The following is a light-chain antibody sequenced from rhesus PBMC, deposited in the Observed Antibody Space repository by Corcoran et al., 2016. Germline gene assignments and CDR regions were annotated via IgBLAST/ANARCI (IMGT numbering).Light chain of an antibody. CDR1: QDITNY. CDR3: QQINSYPCS. Sequence: DIQMTQSPSSLSASVGDTVTITCRASQDITNYLAWYQQIPGKAPKPLIYFASKLESGVPSRFSGSGSGTDVTRTISSLQPEDFAIYYCQQINSYPCSFGQGTKVEIK. J-gene: IGKJ2*01. V-gene: IGKV1S14*01. CDR2: FAS.